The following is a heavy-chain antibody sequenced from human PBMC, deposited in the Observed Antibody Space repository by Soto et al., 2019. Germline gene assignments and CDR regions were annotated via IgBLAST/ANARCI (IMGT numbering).Heavy chain of an antibody. Sequence: SETLSLTCTVSGGSISSGGYYWSWIRQHPGKGLEWIGYIYYSGSTYYNPSLKSRVTISVDTSKNQFSLKLSSVTAADTAVYYCARVRYGLAAAGTPLRYFDLWGRGTLVT. CDR2: IYYSGST. CDR3: ARVRYGLAAAGTPLRYFDL. J-gene: IGHJ2*01. D-gene: IGHD6-13*01. V-gene: IGHV4-31*03. CDR1: GGSISSGGYY.